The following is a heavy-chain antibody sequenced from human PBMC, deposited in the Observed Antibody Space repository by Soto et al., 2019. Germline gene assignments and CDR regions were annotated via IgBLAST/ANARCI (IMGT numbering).Heavy chain of an antibody. CDR1: GGSISSSSYY. Sequence: KPSETLSLTCTVSGGSISSSSYYWGWIRQPPGKGLEWIGSIYYSGSTYYNPSLKSRVTISVDTSKNQFSLKLSSVTAADTAVYYCARLPHYYDSSGYYWPTGYFDYWGQGTLVTVSS. V-gene: IGHV4-39*01. J-gene: IGHJ4*02. D-gene: IGHD3-22*01. CDR2: IYYSGST. CDR3: ARLPHYYDSSGYYWPTGYFDY.